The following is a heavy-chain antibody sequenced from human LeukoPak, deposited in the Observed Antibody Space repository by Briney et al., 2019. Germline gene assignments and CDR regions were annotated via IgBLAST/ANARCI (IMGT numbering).Heavy chain of an antibody. V-gene: IGHV4-38-2*02. CDR1: GYSIRNGYN. Sequence: SETLSLTYTVSGYSIRNGYNWGWIRLSPGKGPEWLGSIYQSGSTYDNPSLESRVTISVDKSKNQFSLKLTSVTAADTAVYYCARDSASSAGNWFDPWGQGTLVTVSS. D-gene: IGHD6-6*01. J-gene: IGHJ5*02. CDR2: IYQSGST. CDR3: ARDSASSAGNWFDP.